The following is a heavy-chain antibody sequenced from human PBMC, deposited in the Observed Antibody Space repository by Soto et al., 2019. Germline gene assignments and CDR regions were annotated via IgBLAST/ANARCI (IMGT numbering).Heavy chain of an antibody. Sequence: SLRLSCTASGFTFGDYAMSWFRQAPGKGLEWVGFIRSKAYGGTTEYAASVKGRFTISRDDSKSIAYLQMNSLKTEDTAVYYCTRDASGYSYGVVYWGQGTLVTVSS. CDR3: TRDASGYSYGVVY. D-gene: IGHD5-18*01. CDR1: GFTFGDYA. V-gene: IGHV3-49*03. CDR2: IRSKAYGGTT. J-gene: IGHJ4*02.